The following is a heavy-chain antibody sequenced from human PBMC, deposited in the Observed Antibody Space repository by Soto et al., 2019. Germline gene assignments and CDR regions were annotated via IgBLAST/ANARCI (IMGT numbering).Heavy chain of an antibody. CDR3: XXXERIFALVIRRNCXDP. Sequence: QVQLVQSGAEVKKPGAPVKVSCKASGYTFTDYYIHWVRQVPGQGLEWMGSINPKSGGTTYARKFEGSVTMTRDMSSSTAYVEVSSLRSDGTAVXXXXXXERIFALVIRRNCXDPWGQGT. CDR2: INPKSGGT. D-gene: IGHD3-3*01. J-gene: IGHJ5*02. CDR1: GYTFTDYY. V-gene: IGHV1-2*02.